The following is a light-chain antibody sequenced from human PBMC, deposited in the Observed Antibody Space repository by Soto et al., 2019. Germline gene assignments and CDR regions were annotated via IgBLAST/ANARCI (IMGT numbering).Light chain of an antibody. V-gene: IGLV1-44*01. CDR1: SSNLGDNT. CDR2: SYD. CDR3: AAWDASLDGYV. J-gene: IGLJ1*01. Sequence: QSVLTQLPSASGTPGQRVTISCSTSSSNLGDNTVNWYQQVPGTAPKLLIYSYDQRPSGVPDRFSGSKSGTSASLAISGLQSEDEAYYYCAAWDASLDGYVFGTGTKVTVL.